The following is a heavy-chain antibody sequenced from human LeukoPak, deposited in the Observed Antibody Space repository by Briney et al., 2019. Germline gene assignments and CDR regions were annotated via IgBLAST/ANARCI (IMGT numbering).Heavy chain of an antibody. D-gene: IGHD3-3*01. Sequence: GGSLRLSCAASGFTFSNAWMSWVRQAPGKGLEWVGRIKSKTDGGTTDYAAPVKGRFTISRDDSKNTLYLQMNSLKTEDTAVYYCTTDEYYDFWSGKDNYYMDVWGKGTTVTVSS. CDR1: GFTFSNAW. CDR3: TTDEYYDFWSGKDNYYMDV. V-gene: IGHV3-15*01. CDR2: IKSKTDGGTT. J-gene: IGHJ6*03.